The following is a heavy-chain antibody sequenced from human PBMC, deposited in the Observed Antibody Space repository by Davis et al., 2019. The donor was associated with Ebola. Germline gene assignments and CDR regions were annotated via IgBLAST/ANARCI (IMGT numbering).Heavy chain of an antibody. V-gene: IGHV3-15*01. D-gene: IGHD4-17*01. CDR3: ALWGPLNGDYVFDV. CDR2: IQSESHGGAT. CDR1: GFTFTNAW. J-gene: IGHJ4*02. Sequence: GESLKISCAASGFTFTNAWLTWVRQTPGKGLEWVGRIQSESHGGATVYAAPVKGRFTISRDDSKDTLHLDMNSLTTEDTAVYYCALWGPLNGDYVFDVWGQGTLVTVSS.